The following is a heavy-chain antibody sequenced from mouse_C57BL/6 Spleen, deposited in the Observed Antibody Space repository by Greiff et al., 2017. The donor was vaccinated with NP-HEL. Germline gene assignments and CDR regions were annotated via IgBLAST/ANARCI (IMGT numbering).Heavy chain of an antibody. CDR1: GLNIKDDY. J-gene: IGHJ1*03. D-gene: IGHD1-1*01. CDR3: TTHGSSLYWYFDV. Sequence: VQLQQSGAELVRPGASVKLSCTASGLNIKDDYMHWVKQRPEQGLEWIGWIDPENGDTEYASKFQGKATITADTSSNTAYLQLSSLTSEDTAVYYCTTHGSSLYWYFDVWGTGTTVTVSS. CDR2: IDPENGDT. V-gene: IGHV14-4*01.